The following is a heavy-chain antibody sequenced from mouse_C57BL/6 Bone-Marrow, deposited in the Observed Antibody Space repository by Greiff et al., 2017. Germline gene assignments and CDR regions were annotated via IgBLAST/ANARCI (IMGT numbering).Heavy chain of an antibody. V-gene: IGHV1-69*01. D-gene: IGHD2-2*01. CDR3: AREGLRFYWYFDV. CDR1: GYTFTSYW. CDR2: IDPSDSYT. Sequence: QVHVKQPGAELVMPGASVKLSCKASGYTFTSYWMHWVKQRPGQGLEWIGEIDPSDSYTNYNQKFKGQSTLTVDKSSSTAYMQLSSLASEDSAVYYGAREGLRFYWYFDVWGTGTTVTVSS. J-gene: IGHJ1*03.